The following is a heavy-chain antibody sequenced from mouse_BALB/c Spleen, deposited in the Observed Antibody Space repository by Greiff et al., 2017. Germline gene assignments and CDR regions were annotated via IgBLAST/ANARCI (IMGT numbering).Heavy chain of an antibody. V-gene: IGHV1-77*01. CDR1: GYTFTDYY. CDR2: IYPGSGNT. Sequence: VQLQQSGAELARPGASVKLSCKASGYTFTDYYINWVKQRTGQGLEWIGEIYPGSGNTYYNEKFKGKATLTADKSSSTAYMQLSSLTSEDSAVYYCARWANLDYGSFAYWGQGTLVTVSA. CDR3: ARWANLDYGSFAY. J-gene: IGHJ3*01. D-gene: IGHD1-1*02.